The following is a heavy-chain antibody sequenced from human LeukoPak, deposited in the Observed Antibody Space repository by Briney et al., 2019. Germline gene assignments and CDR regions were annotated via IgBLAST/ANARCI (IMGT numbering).Heavy chain of an antibody. CDR3: ARVSDLAAAGTYDY. Sequence: KASETLSPTCTVSGGSVTSYYWSWIRQPPGKGLEWIGNIHYSGSSGSTNYNPSLKSRVTTSVDTSTNQLSLRLSSVTAADTAVYYCARVSDLAAAGTYDYWGQGTLVTVSS. CDR1: GGSVTSYY. D-gene: IGHD6-13*01. CDR2: IHYSGSSGST. J-gene: IGHJ4*02. V-gene: IGHV4-59*02.